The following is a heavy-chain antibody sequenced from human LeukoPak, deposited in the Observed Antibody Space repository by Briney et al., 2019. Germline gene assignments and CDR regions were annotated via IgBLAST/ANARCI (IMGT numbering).Heavy chain of an antibody. D-gene: IGHD3-22*01. CDR1: GFTFSSYA. Sequence: GGSLRLSCAASGFTFSSYAMSWVRQAPGKGLEWVSAISGSGGSTYYADSMKGRFTISRDNSKNTLYLQVNSLRAEDTAVYYPYYYDSSGYSDFDYWGQGTLVTVSS. CDR2: ISGSGGST. CDR3: YYYDSSGYSDFDY. V-gene: IGHV3-23*01. J-gene: IGHJ4*02.